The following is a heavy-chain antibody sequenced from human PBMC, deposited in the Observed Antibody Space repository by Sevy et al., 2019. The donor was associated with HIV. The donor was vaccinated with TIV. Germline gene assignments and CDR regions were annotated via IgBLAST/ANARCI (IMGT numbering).Heavy chain of an antibody. Sequence: GGSLRLSCAASGFSFSIYAMSWVRQAPGKGLEGVSTINYSGANTYYADSVRGRFTITRDNSKSTLYLQMNSLRAEDTAVYYCAKLTGYRNDWGLIADAFDVWGQGTMVTVSS. J-gene: IGHJ3*01. CDR1: GFSFSIYA. CDR3: AKLTGYRNDWGLIADAFDV. CDR2: INYSGANT. V-gene: IGHV3-23*01. D-gene: IGHD6-13*01.